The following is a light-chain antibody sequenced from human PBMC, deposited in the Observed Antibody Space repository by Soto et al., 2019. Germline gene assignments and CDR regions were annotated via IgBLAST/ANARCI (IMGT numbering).Light chain of an antibody. CDR2: GAS. CDR1: QSVSSSY. CDR3: HQYNNWPPWT. V-gene: IGKV3-15*01. Sequence: EVVMTQSPATLSVSPGERAPLSCRARQSVSSSYLAWYQQKPGQAPRLLIYGASTRATGIPARFSGSGSGTEFTLTISSLQSEDFAVYYCHQYNNWPPWTFGQGTKVDIK. J-gene: IGKJ1*01.